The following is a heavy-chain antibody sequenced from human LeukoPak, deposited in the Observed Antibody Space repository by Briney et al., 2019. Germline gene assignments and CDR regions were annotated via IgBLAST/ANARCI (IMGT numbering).Heavy chain of an antibody. V-gene: IGHV4-61*01. CDR3: AKRGYCGSTTCEHYFDS. CDR1: GGSVSSGRYY. D-gene: IGHD2-2*01. CDR2: FYYSGST. J-gene: IGHJ4*02. Sequence: SETLSLTCTVSGGSVSSGRYYWSWIRQPPGKGLEWIGYFYYSGSTNYNPSLKTRVTISVDTSKNQFSLKVSSVTAADTAVYYCAKRGYCGSTTCEHYFDSWGQGTLVTVSS.